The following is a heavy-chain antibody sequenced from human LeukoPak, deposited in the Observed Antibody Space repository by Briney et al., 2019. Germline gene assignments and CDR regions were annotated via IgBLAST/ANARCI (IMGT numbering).Heavy chain of an antibody. Sequence: GGSLRLSCAASGFTFSGHGMHWVRQAPGKGLEWAAVIWNDGSKKYYADPVKGRFTISRDNSKNTLYLQMNSLKAEDTAIYYCATSIGVAVAFDFWGQGTLVTVSS. J-gene: IGHJ4*02. D-gene: IGHD6-19*01. CDR2: IWNDGSKK. CDR3: ATSIGVAVAFDF. CDR1: GFTFSGHG. V-gene: IGHV3-33*01.